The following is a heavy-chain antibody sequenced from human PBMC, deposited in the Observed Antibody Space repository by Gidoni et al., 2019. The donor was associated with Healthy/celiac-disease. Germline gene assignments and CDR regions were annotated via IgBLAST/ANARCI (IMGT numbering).Heavy chain of an antibody. Sequence: QVPLVESGGGVVQPGRSLRLSCAASGFTFRSYGMHWVRQAPGKGLEWVAVISYDGSNKYYADAVKGRFTISRDNSKNTLYLQMNSLRAEDTAVYYCSLGIGYYFDYWGQGTLVTVSS. D-gene: IGHD7-27*01. CDR3: SLGIGYYFDY. J-gene: IGHJ4*02. CDR2: ISYDGSNK. CDR1: GFTFRSYG. V-gene: IGHV3-30*03.